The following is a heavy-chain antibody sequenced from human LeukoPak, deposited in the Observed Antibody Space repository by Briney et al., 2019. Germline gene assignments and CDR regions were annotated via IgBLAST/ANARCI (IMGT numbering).Heavy chain of an antibody. D-gene: IGHD6-19*01. Sequence: GESLKISCKGSGSTFTSYWIGWVRQMPGKGLECLGIIYPGDSTTRYSPSFQGQVTISADKSISTAYLQWSSLKASDTAMYYCASSLRRSSGWSRSDYWGQGTLVTVCS. CDR1: GSTFTSYW. V-gene: IGHV5-51*01. CDR2: IYPGDSTT. CDR3: ASSLRRSSGWSRSDY. J-gene: IGHJ4*02.